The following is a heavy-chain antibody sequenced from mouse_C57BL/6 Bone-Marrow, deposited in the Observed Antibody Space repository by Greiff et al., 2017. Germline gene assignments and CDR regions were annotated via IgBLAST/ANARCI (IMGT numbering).Heavy chain of an antibody. V-gene: IGHV1-85*01. CDR3: ASGPLVGSSDV. Sequence: QVQLQQSGPELVKPGASVKLSCKASGYTFTSYDINWVKQRPGQGLEWIGWIYPGDGSTKYNEKFKGKATLTVDTSSSTAYMELHSLTSEDSAVYFCASGPLVGSSDVWGTGTTVTVSS. J-gene: IGHJ1*03. CDR1: GYTFTSYD. D-gene: IGHD1-1*01. CDR2: IYPGDGST.